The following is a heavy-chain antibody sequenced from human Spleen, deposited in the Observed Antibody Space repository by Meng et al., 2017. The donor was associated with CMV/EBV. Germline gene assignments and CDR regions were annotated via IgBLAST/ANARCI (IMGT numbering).Heavy chain of an antibody. Sequence: VPRLHGRDRVETPESSGKVSCKASVYAFTGYYMHWVRQAPGQGLEWMGWINPNSGGTNYAQKFQGRVTMTRDTSISTAYMELSRLRSDDTAVYYCARSGDGYNHWGQGTLVTVSS. D-gene: IGHD5-24*01. V-gene: IGHV1-2*02. CDR3: ARSGDGYNH. CDR2: INPNSGGT. CDR1: VYAFTGYY. J-gene: IGHJ4*02.